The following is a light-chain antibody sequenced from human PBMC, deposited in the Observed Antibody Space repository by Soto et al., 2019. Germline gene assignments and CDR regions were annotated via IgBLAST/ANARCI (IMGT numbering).Light chain of an antibody. CDR3: QQYGSSHPYT. V-gene: IGKV3-20*01. J-gene: IGKJ2*01. CDR2: GSS. Sequence: EIVLTQSPGILSLSPGERATLSCRASQTGSGNYLAWYQQKPGQSPRLLIYGSSDRATGIPDRFSGSGSGTDSTLTINRVVPDDFAVYCCQQYGSSHPYTFGQGTTLQL. CDR1: QTGSGNY.